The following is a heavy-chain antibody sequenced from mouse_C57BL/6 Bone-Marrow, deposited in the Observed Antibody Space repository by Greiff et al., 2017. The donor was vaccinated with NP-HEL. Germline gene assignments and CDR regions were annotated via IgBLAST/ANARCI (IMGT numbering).Heavy chain of an antibody. Sequence: QVQLQQPGAELVKPGASVKLSCKASGYTFTSYWMQCVKQRPGQGLEWIGEIDPSDSYTNYNQKFKGKATLTVDTSSSTAYMQLSSLTSEDSAVYYCARSGYYDGSRHYYAMDYWGQGTSVTVSS. CDR2: IDPSDSYT. CDR3: ARSGYYDGSRHYYAMDY. D-gene: IGHD1-1*01. CDR1: GYTFTSYW. V-gene: IGHV1-50*01. J-gene: IGHJ4*01.